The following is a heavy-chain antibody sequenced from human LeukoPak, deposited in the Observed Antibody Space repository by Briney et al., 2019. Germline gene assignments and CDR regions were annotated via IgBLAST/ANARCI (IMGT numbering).Heavy chain of an antibody. D-gene: IGHD6-19*01. CDR1: GYNFTNFS. CDR3: ARVIEGWSPLLFYYFYMDV. V-gene: IGHV1-18*01. Sequence: ASVKVSCKASGYNFTNFSVNLVRLAPGQGLEWMGWISPYNGNSNYAQKFQGRVTLTTDASRSAVSMELRSLRSDDTAIYYCARVIEGWSPLLFYYFYMDVWGKGTTVTVSS. CDR2: ISPYNGNS. J-gene: IGHJ6*03.